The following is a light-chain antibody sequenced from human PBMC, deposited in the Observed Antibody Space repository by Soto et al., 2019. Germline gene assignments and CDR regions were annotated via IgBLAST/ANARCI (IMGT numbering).Light chain of an antibody. V-gene: IGKV3-15*01. CDR2: DAS. CDR3: QQFNNWPRT. CDR1: QSVSSK. J-gene: IGKJ1*01. Sequence: EIAMTQSPATLSVSPGERATLSCRASQSVSSKLAWYRQKPGQAPRLLIYDASTRATGIPARFSGSGSGTEFTLTISSLQSEDFAVYYCQQFNNWPRTFGQGTKVEIK.